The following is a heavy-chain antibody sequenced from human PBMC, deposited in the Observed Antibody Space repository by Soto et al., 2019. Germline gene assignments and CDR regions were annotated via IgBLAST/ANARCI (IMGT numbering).Heavy chain of an antibody. V-gene: IGHV3-11*06. CDR2: ISSSSSYT. CDR3: ARPGIAAAGIDY. D-gene: IGHD6-13*01. Sequence: QVQLVESGGGLVKPGGSLRLSCAASGFTFSDYYMSWIRQAPGKGLEWVSYISSSSSYTNYADSAKGRFTISRDNAKNSLYLQMNSLRAEDTAVYYCARPGIAAAGIDYWGQGTLVTVSS. CDR1: GFTFSDYY. J-gene: IGHJ4*02.